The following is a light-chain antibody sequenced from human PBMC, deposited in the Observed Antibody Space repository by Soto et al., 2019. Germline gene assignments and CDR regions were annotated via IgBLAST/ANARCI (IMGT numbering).Light chain of an antibody. CDR1: QSISSW. CDR3: QQYYSYPLT. CDR2: KAS. J-gene: IGKJ4*01. V-gene: IGKV1-5*03. Sequence: DIQMTQSPSILSASVGDRVTITCRASQSISSWLAWYQQKPGKAPKLLIYKASSLEIGVPSRFSGSGSGTEFTLTISSLQPDDFATYYCQQYYSYPLTFGGGTQVEIK.